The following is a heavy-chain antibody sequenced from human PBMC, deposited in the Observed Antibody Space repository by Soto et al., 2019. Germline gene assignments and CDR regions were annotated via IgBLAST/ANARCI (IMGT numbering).Heavy chain of an antibody. J-gene: IGHJ4*02. CDR2: VSWNSGTI. CDR1: GFNFGDYA. Sequence: EVQLVESGGGLVQPGRSLRLSCVASGFNFGDYAMHWVRQAPGKGLEWVSGVSWNSGTIGYVDSVKGRFTISRDNAQNALHLQMNRLRVEDTALYHYVKDVSHYDSSCFLDHWGQGALVTVSS. D-gene: IGHD3-22*01. V-gene: IGHV3-9*01. CDR3: VKDVSHYDSSCFLDH.